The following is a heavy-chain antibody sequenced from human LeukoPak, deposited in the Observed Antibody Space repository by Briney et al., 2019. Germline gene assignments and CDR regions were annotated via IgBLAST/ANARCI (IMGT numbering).Heavy chain of an antibody. V-gene: IGHV7-4-1*02. CDR3: ARVGGGSYGGRVFDY. Sequence: ASVKVSCKASGYTFTRHAMSWVRQAPGQGLEWMGWINTNTGNPTYAQGFTGRFVFSLDTSVSTAYLQISSLKAEDTAVYYCARVGGGSYGGRVFDYWGQGTLVTVSS. CDR1: GYTFTRHA. J-gene: IGHJ4*02. D-gene: IGHD2-21*01. CDR2: INTNTGNP.